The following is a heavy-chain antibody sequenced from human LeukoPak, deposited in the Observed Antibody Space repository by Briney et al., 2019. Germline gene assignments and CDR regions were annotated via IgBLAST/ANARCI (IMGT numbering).Heavy chain of an antibody. D-gene: IGHD2-2*01. Sequence: GGSLRLSCAASGNSWMHWVRQAPGKGLVWVSHINSDGSWTSYADSVKGRFTISKDNAKNTVYLQMNNLRAEDTAVYYCVSFYETYWGRGTLVTVSS. CDR1: GNSW. V-gene: IGHV3-74*01. J-gene: IGHJ4*02. CDR3: VSFYETY. CDR2: INSDGSWT.